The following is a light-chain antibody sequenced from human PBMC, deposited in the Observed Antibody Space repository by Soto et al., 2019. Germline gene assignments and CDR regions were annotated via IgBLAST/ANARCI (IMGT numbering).Light chain of an antibody. V-gene: IGKV3-15*01. CDR3: QQYNNWPPA. CDR1: QSVSGN. J-gene: IGKJ1*01. Sequence: EIVMTQSPATLSVSPGERATLSCRTSQSVSGNLAWYQQKPGQAPRLLIYGACTRATGIPARFSSGGSGTDXXXXXSSLQYEDVAVYYCQQYNNWPPAFGQGTKVEIK. CDR2: GAC.